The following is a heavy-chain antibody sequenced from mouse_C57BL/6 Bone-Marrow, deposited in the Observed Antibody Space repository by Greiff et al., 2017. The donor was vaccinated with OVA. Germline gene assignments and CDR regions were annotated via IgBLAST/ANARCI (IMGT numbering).Heavy chain of an antibody. CDR1: GYTFTSYW. CDR3: ARVGYQYYYAMDD. Sequence: VMLVESGAELAKPGASVKLSCKASGYTFTSYWMHWVKQRPGQGLEWIGYINPSSGYTKYNQKFKDKATLTADKSSSTAYMQLSSLTYEDSAVYYCARVGYQYYYAMDDWGQGTSVTVSS. V-gene: IGHV1-7*01. D-gene: IGHD2-14*01. J-gene: IGHJ4*01. CDR2: INPSSGYT.